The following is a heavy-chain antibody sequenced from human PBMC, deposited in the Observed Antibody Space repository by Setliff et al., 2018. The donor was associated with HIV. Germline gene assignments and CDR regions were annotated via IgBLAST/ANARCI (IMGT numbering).Heavy chain of an antibody. CDR1: GASIRSSKW. J-gene: IGHJ4*02. Sequence: SETLSLTCVVSGASIRSSKWWSWVRQSPGKRLQWIGEIDEGGATNYNPSLKSRVTTSVDTSKNQFSLNLNSVTAADTAVYYCARHQLRGSYPAFDYWGQGTPVTVSS. D-gene: IGHD1-26*01. CDR2: IDEGGAT. CDR3: ARHQLRGSYPAFDY. V-gene: IGHV4-4*02.